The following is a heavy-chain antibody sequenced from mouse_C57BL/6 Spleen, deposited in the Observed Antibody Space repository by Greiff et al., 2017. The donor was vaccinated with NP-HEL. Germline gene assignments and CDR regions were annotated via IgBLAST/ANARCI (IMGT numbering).Heavy chain of an antibody. V-gene: IGHV1-50*01. D-gene: IGHD2-2*01. CDR1: GYTFTSYW. J-gene: IGHJ3*01. Sequence: VQLQQPGAELVKPGASVKLSCKASGYTFTSYWMQWVKQRPGQGLEWIGEIDPSDSYTNYNQKFKGKATLTVDTSSSTAYMQLSSLTSEDSAVYYCARGDGYDVWFAYWGQGTLVTVSA. CDR3: ARGDGYDVWFAY. CDR2: IDPSDSYT.